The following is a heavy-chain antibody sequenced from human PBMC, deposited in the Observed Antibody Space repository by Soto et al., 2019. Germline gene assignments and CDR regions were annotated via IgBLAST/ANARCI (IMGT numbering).Heavy chain of an antibody. CDR2: IYYSGST. CDR1: GGSISSGGYY. Sequence: TLSLTCTVSGGSISSGGYYWSWIRQHPGKGLEWIGYIYYSGSTYYNPSLKSRVTISVDTSKNQFSLKLSSVTAADTAVYYCARSIYDYVWGSPPIYYFDYWGQGTLVTVSS. V-gene: IGHV4-31*03. J-gene: IGHJ4*02. CDR3: ARSIYDYVWGSPPIYYFDY. D-gene: IGHD3-16*01.